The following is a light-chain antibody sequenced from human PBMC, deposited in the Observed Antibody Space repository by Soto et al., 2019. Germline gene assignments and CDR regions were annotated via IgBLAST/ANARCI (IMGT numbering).Light chain of an antibody. J-gene: IGKJ4*01. CDR1: PSISSY. CDR2: AAS. V-gene: IGKV1-39*01. Sequence: DIQMTQSPSSLSASVGDRVTITCRASPSISSYLNWYQQKPGKAPKLLIYAASSLQSGVPSRFSGSGSATDFTLTISSLQPEDFATYYCQQSYSTPTFGGGTKVEIK. CDR3: QQSYSTPT.